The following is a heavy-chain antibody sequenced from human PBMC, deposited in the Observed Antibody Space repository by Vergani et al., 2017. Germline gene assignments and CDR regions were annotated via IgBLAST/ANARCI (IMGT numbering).Heavy chain of an antibody. CDR1: GFTFSNAW. D-gene: IGHD6-6*01. Sequence: EVQLVESGGGLVKPGGSLRLSCAASGFTFSNAWMSWVRQAPGKGLEWVGFIRSKAYGGTTEYAASVKGRFTISRDDSKSIAYLQMNSLKTEDTAVYYYTSCIAAHPPNYYYMDVWGQGTTVTVSS. CDR3: TSCIAAHPPNYYYMDV. V-gene: IGHV3-49*04. CDR2: IRSKAYGGTT. J-gene: IGHJ6*03.